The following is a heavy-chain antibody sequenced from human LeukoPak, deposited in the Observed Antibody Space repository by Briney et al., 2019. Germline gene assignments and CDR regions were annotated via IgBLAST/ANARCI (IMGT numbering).Heavy chain of an antibody. V-gene: IGHV1-46*01. Sequence: GASVKVSCKASGYTFTGYYMHWVRQAPGQGLEWMGWINPSGGSTSYAQKFQGRVTMTRDTSTSTVYMELSSLRSEDTAVYYCARDGARGWLHASFDYWGQGTLVTVSS. CDR3: ARDGARGWLHASFDY. CDR2: INPSGGST. D-gene: IGHD5-24*01. CDR1: GYTFTGYY. J-gene: IGHJ4*02.